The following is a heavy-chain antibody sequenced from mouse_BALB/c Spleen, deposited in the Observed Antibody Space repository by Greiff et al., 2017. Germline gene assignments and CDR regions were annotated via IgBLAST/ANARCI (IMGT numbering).Heavy chain of an antibody. V-gene: IGHV1S137*01. Sequence: QVHVKQSGAELVRPGVSVKISCKGSGYTFTDYAMPWVKQSHAKSLEWIGVISTYYGDASYNQKFKGKATMTVDKSSSTAYMELARLTSEDSAIYYCARENDYDWFAYWGQGTLVTVSA. CDR3: ARENDYDWFAY. CDR1: GYTFTDYA. D-gene: IGHD2-4*01. CDR2: ISTYYGDA. J-gene: IGHJ3*01.